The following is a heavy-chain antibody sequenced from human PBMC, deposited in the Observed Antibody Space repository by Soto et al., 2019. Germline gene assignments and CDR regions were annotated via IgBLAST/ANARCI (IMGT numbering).Heavy chain of an antibody. CDR3: ARDLSSGYDSYYFDD. CDR1: GGSISSGDYY. J-gene: IGHJ4*02. CDR2: IYYSGST. D-gene: IGHD3-22*01. Sequence: SETLSLTCTVSGGSISSGDYYWSWIRQPPGKGLEWIGYIYYSGSTYYNPSLKSRVTISVDTSKNQFSLKLSSVTAADTAVYFCARDLSSGYDSYYFDDWGQGSPVTVSS. V-gene: IGHV4-30-4*01.